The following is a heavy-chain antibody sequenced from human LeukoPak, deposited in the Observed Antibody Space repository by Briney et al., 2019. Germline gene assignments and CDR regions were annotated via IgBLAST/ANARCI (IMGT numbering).Heavy chain of an antibody. CDR2: IYHSGST. Sequence: SETLSLTCSVSGYSISSGNYWGWIQLPPGKGLQWIGSIYHSGSTYYNPSLKSRVTISVDTSKNQFSLKLSSVTAADTAVYYXXXXXCRGNSCYDDRGAFDYWGQGTLVTVSS. CDR3: XXXXCRGNSCYDDRGAFDY. D-gene: IGHD2-2*01. V-gene: IGHV4-38-2*01. CDR1: GYSISSGNY. J-gene: IGHJ4*02.